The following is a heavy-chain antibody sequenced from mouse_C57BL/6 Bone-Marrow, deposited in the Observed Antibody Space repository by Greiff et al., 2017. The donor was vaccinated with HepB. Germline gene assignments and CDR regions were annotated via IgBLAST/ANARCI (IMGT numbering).Heavy chain of an antibody. D-gene: IGHD2-2*01. V-gene: IGHV1-31*01. CDR3: ARRVTKRYYAMDY. J-gene: IGHJ4*01. Sequence: VHVKQSGPELVKPGASVKISCKASGYSFTGYYMHWVKQSHGNILDWIGYIYPYNGVSSYNQKFKGKATLTVDKSSSTAYMELRSLTSEDSAVYYCARRVTKRYYAMDYWGQGTSVTVSS. CDR1: GYSFTGYY. CDR2: IYPYNGVS.